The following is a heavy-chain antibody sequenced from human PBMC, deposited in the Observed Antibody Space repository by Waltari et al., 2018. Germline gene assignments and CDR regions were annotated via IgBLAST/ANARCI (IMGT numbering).Heavy chain of an antibody. D-gene: IGHD1-1*01. J-gene: IGHJ6*02. Sequence: QVQLQESGPGLVKPSETLSLTCTVSGGSISGSYWSWIRQPPGKGLDYIGHIYYSGSTSYNPSLKSRVTISVDTSKNQFSLKLNSVTAADTAVYYCARFTSATTGAMDVWGQGTTVTVSS. CDR3: ARFTSATTGAMDV. V-gene: IGHV4-59*08. CDR2: IYYSGST. CDR1: GGSISGSY.